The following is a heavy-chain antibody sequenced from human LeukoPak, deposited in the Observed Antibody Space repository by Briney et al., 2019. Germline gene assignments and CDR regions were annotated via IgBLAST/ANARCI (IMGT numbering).Heavy chain of an antibody. CDR2: ISAYNGNT. D-gene: IGHD6-13*01. CDR3: ARDLVGFGSSRYFDY. J-gene: IGHJ4*02. V-gene: IGHV1-18*01. CDR1: GYTFTSYG. Sequence: ASVKVSCKASGYTFTSYGISWVRQAPGQGREWMGWISAYNGNTNYAQKLQGRVTMTTDTSTTTAYMELRSLRSDDTAVYYCARDLVGFGSSRYFDYWGQGTLVTVSS.